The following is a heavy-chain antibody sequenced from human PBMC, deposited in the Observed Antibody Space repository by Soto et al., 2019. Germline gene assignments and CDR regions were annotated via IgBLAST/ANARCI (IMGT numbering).Heavy chain of an antibody. D-gene: IGHD3-3*01. V-gene: IGHV1-18*01. Sequence: GASVKVSCKASGYTFTSYGISWVRQAPGQGLEWMGWISAYNGNTNYAQKLQGRVTMTTDTSTSTAYMELRSLKSDDTAVYYCAGEDPKYYDFWSGYFGYYYYYGMDVWGQGTTVTVSS. CDR1: GYTFTSYG. CDR2: ISAYNGNT. J-gene: IGHJ6*02. CDR3: AGEDPKYYDFWSGYFGYYYYYGMDV.